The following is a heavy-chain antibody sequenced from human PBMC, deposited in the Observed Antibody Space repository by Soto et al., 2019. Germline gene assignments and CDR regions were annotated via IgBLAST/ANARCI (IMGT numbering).Heavy chain of an antibody. CDR3: AGAVAGPADLDY. CDR2: INAGNGNT. CDR1: GYTFTGYA. D-gene: IGHD5-12*01. V-gene: IGHV1-3*05. J-gene: IGHJ4*02. Sequence: QVQLVQSGAEEKKPGASVKVSCKASGYTFTGYAMHWVRQAPGQRLEWMGWINAGNGNTKYSQKFQGRVTITRDTTGSTAYKEAGSPGSEDTAVYFCAGAVAGPADLDYWGQGTLVTVSS.